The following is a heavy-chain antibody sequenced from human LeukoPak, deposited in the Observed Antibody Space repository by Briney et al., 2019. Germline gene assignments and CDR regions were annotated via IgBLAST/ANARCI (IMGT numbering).Heavy chain of an antibody. V-gene: IGHV1-18*01. D-gene: IGHD3-9*01. CDR1: GYTFTSYG. J-gene: IGHJ6*02. Sequence: ASVKVSCKASGYTFTSYGISWVRQAPGQGLEWMGWISAYNGNTNYAQKLQGRVTMTTDTSTSTAYMELRSLRSDDTAVYYCARDPQLRYFDWLFSHYYYYGMDVWGQGTTVTVSS. CDR3: ARDPQLRYFDWLFSHYYYYGMDV. CDR2: ISAYNGNT.